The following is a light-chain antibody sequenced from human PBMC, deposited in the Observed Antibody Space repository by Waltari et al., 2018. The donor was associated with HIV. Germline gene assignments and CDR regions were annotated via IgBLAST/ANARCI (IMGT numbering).Light chain of an antibody. CDR2: AAS. V-gene: IGKV1-39*01. CDR3: QQSYSYPCT. J-gene: IGKJ2*01. CDR1: QKISTY. Sequence: DIQLTQSPSSLSVSVGDKVTITCRASQKISTYLNWYHQIPGKAPKLLIYAASSLQSGVSSRFRGSGSGSDFTLTISGLQPEDFGTYYCQQSYSYPCTFGLGTRLEI.